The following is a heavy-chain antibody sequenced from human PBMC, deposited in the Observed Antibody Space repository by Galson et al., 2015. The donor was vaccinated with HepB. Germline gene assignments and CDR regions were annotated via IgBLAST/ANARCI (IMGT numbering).Heavy chain of an antibody. V-gene: IGHV4-39*01. CDR2: ISSGGNT. CDR1: GGSTRSSSYY. J-gene: IGHJ4*02. CDR3: ARGPRVAGLYFDF. D-gene: IGHD6-19*01. Sequence: SETLSLTCSVSGGSTRSSSYYWGWVRQPPGKALEWIGCISSGGNTFYNPSPKSRVTISGDTSKSQFSLRLTSLSVADTSVYFCARGPRVAGLYFDFWGQGVLVRVSS.